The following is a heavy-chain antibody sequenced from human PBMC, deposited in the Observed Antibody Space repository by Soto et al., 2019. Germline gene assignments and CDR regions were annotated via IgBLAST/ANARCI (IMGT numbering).Heavy chain of an antibody. Sequence: XTLSLACAVSGASIGSSKWGNWVLQPPGKGLEWIGESYHSGSTSYNPALKSRGTLSVERYKNQFSLKMSSVTASDKAVYFCATRRDGSGSLDQWGQGTLGPVSS. V-gene: IGHV4-4*01. CDR3: ATRRDGSGSLDQ. CDR1: GASIGSSKW. D-gene: IGHD3-10*01. CDR2: SYHSGST. J-gene: IGHJ4*02.